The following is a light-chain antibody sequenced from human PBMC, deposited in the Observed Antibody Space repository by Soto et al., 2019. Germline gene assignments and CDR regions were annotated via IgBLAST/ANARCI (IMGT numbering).Light chain of an antibody. CDR2: WAS. CDR3: QQYYSNPRT. V-gene: IGKV4-1*01. Sequence: DIVMTQSPDSLAVSLGERATINRKSSQSVLYSSNNKNYLAWYQQKPGQPPKLLIYWASTRESGVPDRFSGSGSGTDFTLTISSLQAEDVAFYYCQQYYSNPRTFGQGTKLEIK. CDR1: QSVLYSSNNKNY. J-gene: IGKJ2*01.